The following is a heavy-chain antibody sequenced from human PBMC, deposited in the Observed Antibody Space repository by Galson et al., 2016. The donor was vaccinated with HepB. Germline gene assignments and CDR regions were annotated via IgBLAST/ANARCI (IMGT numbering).Heavy chain of an antibody. CDR3: AHLVGYTMGYFDY. CDR2: ISWDDTQ. D-gene: IGHD2-8*01. V-gene: IGHV2-5*02. J-gene: IGHJ4*02. Sequence: VGWIRQPPGKALAWLALISWDDTQRYSPSLKNRLTITKDTSESQVVLMLTNMDPVDTATYYCAHLVGYTMGYFDYWGQGALVTVST.